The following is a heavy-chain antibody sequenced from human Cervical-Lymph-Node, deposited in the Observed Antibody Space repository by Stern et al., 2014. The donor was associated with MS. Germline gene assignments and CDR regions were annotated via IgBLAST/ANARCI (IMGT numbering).Heavy chain of an antibody. CDR3: ARGIVANRAAATLHNLFDS. CDR2: IIPIIGLA. Sequence: VQLVESGAEVKKPGSSVKVSCKASGGTFSSSYAVRWVRPAPGQGLAWMGRIIPIIGLANYAQKFQSRVTITADKSTSIVYMELSSLTSEDTAVYYCARGIVANRAAATLHNLFDSWGQGTRVTVSS. V-gene: IGHV1-69*09. D-gene: IGHD2-15*01. J-gene: IGHJ5*01. CDR1: GGTFSSSYA.